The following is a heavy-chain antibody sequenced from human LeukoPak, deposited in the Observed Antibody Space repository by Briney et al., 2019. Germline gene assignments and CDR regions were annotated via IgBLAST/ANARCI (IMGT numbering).Heavy chain of an antibody. D-gene: IGHD6-19*01. J-gene: IGHJ5*02. Sequence: PGGSLRLSCAVSGFSVRTNFMSWVRQAPGKGLEWVSVIYTGGGTDHADSVKGRFTVSRDNSKNTRYLQMNSLRAEDTAVYYCARAGSQWLVPGDNWFDPWGQGTLVTVSS. CDR1: GFSVRTNF. CDR3: ARAGSQWLVPGDNWFDP. CDR2: IYTGGGT. V-gene: IGHV3-53*05.